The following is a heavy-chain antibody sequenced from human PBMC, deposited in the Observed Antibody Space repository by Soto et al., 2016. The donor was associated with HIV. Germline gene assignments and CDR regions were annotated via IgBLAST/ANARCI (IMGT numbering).Heavy chain of an antibody. D-gene: IGHD2-2*01. CDR1: GFTFSSYG. CDR3: ARESAADYYYYYMDV. CDR2: IWYDGSNK. J-gene: IGHJ6*03. Sequence: VQLVESGGGVVQPGRSLRLSCAASGFTFSSYGMHWVRQAPGKGLEWVAVIWYDGSNKYYADSVKGRFTISRDNSKNTLYLQMNSLRAEDTAVYYCARESAADYYYYYMDVVGTKGPRVTGLL. V-gene: IGHV3-33*01.